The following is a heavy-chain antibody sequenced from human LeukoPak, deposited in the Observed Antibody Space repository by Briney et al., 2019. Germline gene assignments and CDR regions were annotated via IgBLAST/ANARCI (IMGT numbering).Heavy chain of an antibody. J-gene: IGHJ2*01. Sequence: SETLSLTCAVYGGSFSGYYWSWIRQPPGEGLEWIGEINHSGSTNYNPSLKSRVTISVDTSKNQFSLKLSSVTAADTAVYYCARAWYFDLWGRGTLVTVSS. CDR1: GGSFSGYY. CDR2: INHSGST. V-gene: IGHV4-34*01. CDR3: ARAWYFDL.